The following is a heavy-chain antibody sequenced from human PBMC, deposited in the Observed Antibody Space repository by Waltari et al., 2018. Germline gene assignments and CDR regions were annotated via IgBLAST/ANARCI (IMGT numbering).Heavy chain of an antibody. V-gene: IGHV3-9*01. CDR1: GFTFDDYA. CDR2: ISWNSGII. Sequence: EVQLVESGGGLVQPGRSLRLSCAASGFTFDDYAMHWVRQAPGKGLEWVSGISWNSGIIGYADSVKGRFTISRDNAKNSLYLQMNSLRAEDTALYYCAKEYSSSAYYYYGMDVWGQGTTVTVSS. D-gene: IGHD6-6*01. J-gene: IGHJ6*02. CDR3: AKEYSSSAYYYYGMDV.